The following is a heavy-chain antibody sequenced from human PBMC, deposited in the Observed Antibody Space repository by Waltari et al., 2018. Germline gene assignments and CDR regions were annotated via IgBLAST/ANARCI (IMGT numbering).Heavy chain of an antibody. Sequence: QLQLQESGPGLVKPSETLSLTCTVSGGSISSSSYYWGWIRQPPGKGLEWIGSIYYSGSTYYNPSLKSRVTISVDTSKNQFSLKLSSVTAADTAVYYCARTTRSGWELLGAFDYWGQGTLVTVSS. CDR1: GGSISSSSYY. V-gene: IGHV4-39*07. CDR2: IYYSGST. CDR3: ARTTRSGWELLGAFDY. D-gene: IGHD1-26*01. J-gene: IGHJ4*02.